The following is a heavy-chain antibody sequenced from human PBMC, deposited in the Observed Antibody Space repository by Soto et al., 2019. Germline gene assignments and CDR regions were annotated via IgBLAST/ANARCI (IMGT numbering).Heavy chain of an antibody. Sequence: QVQLQESGPGLVKPSQTLSLTCTVSGGSISSGGYYWSWIRQHPGKGLEWIGYIYYSGSTYYNPSLKTRVTISVDTSKNQFALKLSSVTAADTAVYYCARGIVVVPATGWNGAFDIWGQGTMVTVSS. CDR2: IYYSGST. V-gene: IGHV4-31*03. CDR3: ARGIVVVPATGWNGAFDI. D-gene: IGHD2-2*01. CDR1: GGSISSGGYY. J-gene: IGHJ3*02.